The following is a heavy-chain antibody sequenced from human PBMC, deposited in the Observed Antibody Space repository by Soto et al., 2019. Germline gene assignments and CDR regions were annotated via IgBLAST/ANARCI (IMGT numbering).Heavy chain of an antibody. D-gene: IGHD2-2*01. CDR3: ASIVVVPAARGLAYYYYGMDV. J-gene: IGHJ6*02. Sequence: SVKVSCKASSGTFSSYAISWVRQAPGQGREWMGGIIPIFGTANYAQKFQGRVTITADESTSTAYMELSSPRSEDTAVYYCASIVVVPAARGLAYYYYGMDVWGQGTTVTVSS. CDR2: IIPIFGTA. CDR1: SGTFSSYA. V-gene: IGHV1-69*13.